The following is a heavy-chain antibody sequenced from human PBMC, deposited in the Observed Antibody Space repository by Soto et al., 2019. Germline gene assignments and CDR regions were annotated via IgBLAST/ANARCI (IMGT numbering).Heavy chain of an antibody. CDR3: ARDIISSSGGPSPFDY. D-gene: IGHD6-19*01. J-gene: IGHJ4*02. CDR1: GRSISSSNW. V-gene: IGHV4-4*02. CDR2: TYHSGST. Sequence: QVQLQESGPGLVKPSGTLSLTCAVSGRSISSSNWWSWVRQPPGKGLEWIGETYHSGSTNYNPSLKSRVTISVDKSKNQFSLKLSSVTAADTAVYYCARDIISSSGGPSPFDYWGQGTLVTVSS.